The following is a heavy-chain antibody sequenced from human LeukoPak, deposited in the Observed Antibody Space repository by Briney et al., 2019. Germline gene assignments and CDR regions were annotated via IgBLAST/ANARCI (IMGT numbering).Heavy chain of an antibody. CDR3: ARDPTADDY. D-gene: IGHD2-2*01. CDR1: GFTFSNYA. Sequence: GGSLRLSCAASGFTFSNYAMNWVRQAPGKGLEWVSSITSVSSYKYYADSVKGRFTISRDNAKNSLFLQMNSLRAEDTAIYYCARDPTADDYWGQGTLVTVSS. J-gene: IGHJ4*02. CDR2: ITSVSSYK. V-gene: IGHV3-21*01.